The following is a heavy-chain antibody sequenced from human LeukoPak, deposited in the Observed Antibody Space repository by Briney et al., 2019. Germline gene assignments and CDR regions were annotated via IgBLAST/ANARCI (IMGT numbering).Heavy chain of an antibody. CDR3: ARVSQYCSSTSCKIDY. CDR2: ISSSSSFT. Sequence: PGGSLRLSCAASGFTFSSYSMNWVRQAPGKGLDWVSSISSSSSFTYYADSVKGRFTISRDNAKNSLYLQMNSLRAEDTAVYYCARVSQYCSSTSCKIDYWGQGTLVTVSS. J-gene: IGHJ4*02. D-gene: IGHD2-2*01. V-gene: IGHV3-21*01. CDR1: GFTFSSYS.